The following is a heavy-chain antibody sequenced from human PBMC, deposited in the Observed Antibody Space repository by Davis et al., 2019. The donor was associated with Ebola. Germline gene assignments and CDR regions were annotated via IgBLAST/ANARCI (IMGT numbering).Heavy chain of an antibody. J-gene: IGHJ4*02. Sequence: PSETLSLTCTVSGGSISSSSYYWGWIRQPPGKGLEWIGSIYYSGSTYYNPSLKSRVTISVDTSKNQFSLKLSSVTAADTAVYYCARLSGWVVTFDYWGQGTLVTVSS. D-gene: IGHD3-22*01. CDR1: GGSISSSSYY. V-gene: IGHV4-39*01. CDR3: ARLSGWVVTFDY. CDR2: IYYSGST.